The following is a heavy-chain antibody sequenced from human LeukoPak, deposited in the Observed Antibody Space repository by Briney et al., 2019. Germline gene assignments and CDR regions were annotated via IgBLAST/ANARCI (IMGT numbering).Heavy chain of an antibody. J-gene: IGHJ4*02. Sequence: GGSLRLSCAASGFTFDDYAMHWVRQAPGKGLEWVSGISWNSGSIGYAESVKGRFTISRDNAKTSLYLQMNSLRAEDTALYYCAKDLGPGSMATSPGFDYWGQGTLVTVSS. CDR2: ISWNSGSI. D-gene: IGHD5-24*01. V-gene: IGHV3-9*01. CDR3: AKDLGPGSMATSPGFDY. CDR1: GFTFDDYA.